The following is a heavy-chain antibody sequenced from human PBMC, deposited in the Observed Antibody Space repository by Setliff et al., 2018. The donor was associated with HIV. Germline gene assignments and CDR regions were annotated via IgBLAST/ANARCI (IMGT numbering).Heavy chain of an antibody. Sequence: SETLSLTCVVSGASINTFSWSWIRQPPGKGLEWIGFVDHSGTTKYNPSLKGRLSMSADASRSHISLELNSVTAADTATYYCARGPGGTVPKPLDAFDIWGQGTLVTVSS. J-gene: IGHJ3*02. CDR2: VDHSGTT. V-gene: IGHV4-59*01. D-gene: IGHD1-1*01. CDR3: ARGPGGTVPKPLDAFDI. CDR1: GASINTFS.